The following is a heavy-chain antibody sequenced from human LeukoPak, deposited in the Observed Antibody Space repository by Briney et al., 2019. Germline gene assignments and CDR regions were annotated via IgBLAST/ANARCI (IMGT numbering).Heavy chain of an antibody. D-gene: IGHD5-18*01. CDR3: ATQRGYSYGYYFDY. V-gene: IGHV3-30-3*01. J-gene: IGHJ4*02. Sequence: GGSLRLSCAASGFTFSSYAMHWVRQAPGKGLEWVAVISYDGSNKYYADSVKGRFTISRDNSKNTLYLQVNSLRAEDTAVYYCATQRGYSYGYYFDYWGQGTLVTVSS. CDR1: GFTFSSYA. CDR2: ISYDGSNK.